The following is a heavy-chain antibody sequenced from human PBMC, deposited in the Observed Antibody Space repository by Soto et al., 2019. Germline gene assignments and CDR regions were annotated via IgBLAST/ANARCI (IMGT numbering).Heavy chain of an antibody. Sequence: TSETLSLTCTVSGGSISSSSYYWGWIRQPPGKGLEWIGSIYYSGSTYYNPSLKSRVTISVDTSKNQFSLKLSSVTAADTAVYYCASRIAAAGTSRKNWFDPWGQGTLVTVSS. V-gene: IGHV4-39*01. CDR3: ASRIAAAGTSRKNWFDP. CDR2: IYYSGST. J-gene: IGHJ5*02. CDR1: GGSISSSSYY. D-gene: IGHD6-13*01.